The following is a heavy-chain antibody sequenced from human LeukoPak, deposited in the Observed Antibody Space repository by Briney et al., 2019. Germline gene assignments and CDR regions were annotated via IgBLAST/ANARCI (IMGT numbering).Heavy chain of an antibody. CDR1: GGSFSGYY. J-gene: IGHJ4*02. CDR2: INHSGST. CDR3: ARGLRWELLS. V-gene: IGHV4-34*01. Sequence: SETLSLTCAVYGGSFSGYYWSWIRQPPGKGLEGIGEINHSGSTNYNPSLKRRVTISVDTSKNQVSLKLSSVTAADTAVYYCARGLRWELLSWGQGTLVTVSS. D-gene: IGHD1-26*01.